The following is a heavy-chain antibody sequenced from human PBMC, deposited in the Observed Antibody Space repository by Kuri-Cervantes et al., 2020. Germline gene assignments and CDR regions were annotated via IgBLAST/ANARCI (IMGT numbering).Heavy chain of an antibody. CDR2: INPNSGGT. CDR3: ASSEGGYDPTPFDY. Sequence: ASVKVSCKASGYTFTGYYMHWVRQAPGQGLEWMGWINPNSGGTNYAQKFQGRVTMTRDTSISTAYMELSRLGSDDTAVYYCASSEGGYDPTPFDYWGQGTLVTVSS. CDR1: GYTFTGYY. J-gene: IGHJ4*02. D-gene: IGHD5-12*01. V-gene: IGHV1-2*02.